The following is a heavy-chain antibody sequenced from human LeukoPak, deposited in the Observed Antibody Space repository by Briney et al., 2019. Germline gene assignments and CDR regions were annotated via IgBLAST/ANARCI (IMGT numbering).Heavy chain of an antibody. D-gene: IGHD6-13*01. Sequence: SETLSLTCTVSGGSISNGDHYWSWIRQHPGKGLEWIGYIYYSGSTYYNPSLKSRVTISVDTSKNQFSLKLSSVTAADTAVYYCARSRSSSSWYRPYYYGMDVWGQGTTVTVSS. CDR3: ARSRSSSSWYRPYYYGMDV. J-gene: IGHJ6*02. V-gene: IGHV4-30-4*08. CDR2: IYYSGST. CDR1: GGSISNGDHY.